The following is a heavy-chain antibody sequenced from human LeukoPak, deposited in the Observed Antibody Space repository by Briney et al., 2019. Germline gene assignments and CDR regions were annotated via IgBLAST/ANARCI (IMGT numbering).Heavy chain of an antibody. J-gene: IGHJ4*02. CDR2: IYYSGST. Sequence: SETLSLTCSVSGGSISSSSYYWGWIRQSPGKGLEWIGSIYYSGSTYYNPSLKNRVTISVDTSKNQFSLKLSSVTAADTAVYYCARQIVGATVDYWGQGTLVTVSS. CDR3: ARQIVGATVDY. D-gene: IGHD1-26*01. CDR1: GGSISSSSYY. V-gene: IGHV4-39*01.